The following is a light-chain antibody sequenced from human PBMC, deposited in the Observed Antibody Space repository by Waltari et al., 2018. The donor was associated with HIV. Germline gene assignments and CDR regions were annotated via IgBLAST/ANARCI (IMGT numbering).Light chain of an antibody. Sequence: SYELTQPPSVSVSLGQMARITCSGEALPKKYAYWYQQKPGQAPVLVIYKDSERPSGSPERFSGSSSGTIGTLTISGVQAEDEADYYCLSADSSGTWVFGGGTKLTVL. CDR3: LSADSSGTWV. J-gene: IGLJ3*02. V-gene: IGLV3-16*01. CDR2: KDS. CDR1: ALPKKY.